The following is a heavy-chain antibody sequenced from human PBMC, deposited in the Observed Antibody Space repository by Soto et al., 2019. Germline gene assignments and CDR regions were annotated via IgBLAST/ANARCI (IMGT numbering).Heavy chain of an antibody. CDR1: GGSISSGGYS. CDR2: IYHSGST. D-gene: IGHD3-10*01. V-gene: IGHV4-30-2*01. Sequence: TLELLSLTCAVAGGSISSGGYSRSWIRQPPGKGLEWIGYIYHSGSTYYNPSLKSRVTISVDRSKNQFSLKLSSVTAADTAVYYCTRGLLGGAPYYTFYGMDVWGQGTTVTVSS. CDR3: TRGLLGGAPYYTFYGMDV. J-gene: IGHJ6*02.